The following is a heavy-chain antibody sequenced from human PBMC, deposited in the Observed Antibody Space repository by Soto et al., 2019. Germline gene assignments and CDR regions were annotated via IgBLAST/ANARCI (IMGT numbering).Heavy chain of an antibody. J-gene: IGHJ4*02. CDR2: ISYDGSNT. D-gene: IGHD2-2*01. V-gene: IGHV3-30-3*01. CDR1: GFTLSTYA. Sequence: GGSLRLSCAVSGFTLSTYAMHWVRQAPGKGLEWVAVISYDGSNTYYADSVKGRFTISRDNMLYLQMNSLRAEDTAVYYCARDQGRSITCQLDYSGQRPLVTVSS. CDR3: ARDQGRSITCQLDY.